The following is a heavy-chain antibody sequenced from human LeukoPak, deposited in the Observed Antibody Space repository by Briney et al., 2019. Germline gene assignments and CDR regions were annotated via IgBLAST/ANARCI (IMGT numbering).Heavy chain of an antibody. V-gene: IGHV3-23*01. D-gene: IGHD3-3*01. CDR2: IGGRDDRT. CDR1: GFTFTGHT. CDR3: VKDPNPFYDFWSGYK. Sequence: PGGSLRLSCAASGFTFTGHTMTWLRQAPGKGLEWVSIIGGRDDRTYYADSVKGRFTISRDNSKNILYLQMNSLRAEDTAVYYCVKDPNPFYDFWSGYKWGQGTLVTVSS. J-gene: IGHJ4*02.